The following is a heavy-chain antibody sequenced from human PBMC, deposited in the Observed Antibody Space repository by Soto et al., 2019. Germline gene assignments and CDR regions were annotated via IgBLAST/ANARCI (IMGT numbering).Heavy chain of an antibody. J-gene: IGHJ3*01. CDR1: GFTFSSYG. D-gene: IGHD5-12*01. Sequence: QVQLVESGGGVVQPGRSLRLSCAASGFTFSSYGMHWVRQAPGKGLEWVAVISYDGSNKYYADSVKGRLTISRDNSKNTMYLQMASLRGEDTAVYYCAKDNGSCCDWLLGGDASDLWGQGTMVTVSS. V-gene: IGHV3-30*18. CDR2: ISYDGSNK. CDR3: AKDNGSCCDWLLGGDASDL.